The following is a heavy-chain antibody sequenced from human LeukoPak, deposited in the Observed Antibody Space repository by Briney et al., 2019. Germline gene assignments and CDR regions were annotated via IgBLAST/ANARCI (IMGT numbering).Heavy chain of an antibody. CDR3: ARRALAVAGHDY. J-gene: IGHJ4*02. CDR1: GGSISSSSYY. V-gene: IGHV4-39*01. CDR2: IYYSGST. D-gene: IGHD6-19*01. Sequence: SETLSLTCTVSGGSISSSSYYWGWIRQPPGKGLDWIGSIYYSGSTYYNPSLKSRVTISVDTSKNQFSLKLSSVTAADTAVYYCARRALAVAGHDYWGQGTLVTVSS.